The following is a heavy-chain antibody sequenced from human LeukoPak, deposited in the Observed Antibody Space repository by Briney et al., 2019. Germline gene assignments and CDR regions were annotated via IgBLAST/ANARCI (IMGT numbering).Heavy chain of an antibody. CDR3: ARIRDGYNDAHDI. CDR2: INPGGDNT. J-gene: IGHJ3*02. V-gene: IGHV1-46*01. D-gene: IGHD5-24*01. CDR1: GYTFTNYY. Sequence: ASVKVSCKASGYTFTNYYIHWVRQAPGQGLEWMGLINPGGDNTNYAQNFQGRVTMTRDTSASTVYMELSSLRSEHTAIYYCARIRDGYNDAHDIWGQGTVVTVPS.